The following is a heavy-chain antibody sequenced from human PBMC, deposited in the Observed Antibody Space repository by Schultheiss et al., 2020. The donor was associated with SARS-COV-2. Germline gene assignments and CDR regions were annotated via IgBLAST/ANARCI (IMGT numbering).Heavy chain of an antibody. V-gene: IGHV3-48*02. J-gene: IGHJ1*01. CDR3: ARDYYDSSGYFYGQH. CDR1: GFIFSDFA. Sequence: GESLKISCAASGFIFSDFAMSWVRQGPGKGLEWVSYISTSSSTVYYADSVKGRFTISRDNAKNSLYLQMNSLRDEDTAVYYCARDYYDSSGYFYGQHWGQGTLVTVSS. D-gene: IGHD3-22*01. CDR2: ISTSSSTV.